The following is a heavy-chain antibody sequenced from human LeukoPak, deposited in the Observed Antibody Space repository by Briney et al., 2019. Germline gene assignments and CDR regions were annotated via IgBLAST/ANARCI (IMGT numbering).Heavy chain of an antibody. Sequence: SETLSLTCTVSGGSISSYYWSWIRQPPGKGLEWIGYIYYSGSTNYNPSLKSRVAISVDTSRNQFSLKLSSVTAADTAVYYCARSYYQSPYYYYMDVWGKGTTVTVSS. CDR1: GGSISSYY. CDR2: IYYSGST. V-gene: IGHV4-59*01. D-gene: IGHD1-26*01. J-gene: IGHJ6*03. CDR3: ARSYYQSPYYYYMDV.